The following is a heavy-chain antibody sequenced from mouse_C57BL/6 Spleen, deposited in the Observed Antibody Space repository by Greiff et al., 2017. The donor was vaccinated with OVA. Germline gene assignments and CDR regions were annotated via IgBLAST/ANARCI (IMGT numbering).Heavy chain of an antibody. Sequence: EVKLVESGTVLARPGASVKMSCKTSGYTFTSYWMHWVKQRPGQGLEWIGAIYPGNSDTSYNQKFKGKAKLTAVTSASTAYMELSSLTNEDSAVYYCTSTLYGNYCFDYWGQGTTLTVSS. CDR2: IYPGNSDT. D-gene: IGHD2-1*01. CDR3: TSTLYGNYCFDY. CDR1: GYTFTSYW. V-gene: IGHV1-5*01. J-gene: IGHJ2*01.